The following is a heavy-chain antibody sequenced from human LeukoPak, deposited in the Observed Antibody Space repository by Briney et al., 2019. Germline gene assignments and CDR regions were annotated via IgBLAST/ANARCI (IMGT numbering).Heavy chain of an antibody. J-gene: IGHJ5*02. CDR3: ARGDSFSSGDNWFDP. V-gene: IGHV4-34*01. D-gene: IGHD6-25*01. Sequence: SETLSLTCAVYGGSFSAYFWSWIRQPPGKGLEWIGDIKHGGTTNYNPSLKSRVTISLDTPKNQFSLKLSSVTAADTALYYCARGDSFSSGDNWFDPWGQGTLVTVSS. CDR2: IKHGGTT. CDR1: GGSFSAYF.